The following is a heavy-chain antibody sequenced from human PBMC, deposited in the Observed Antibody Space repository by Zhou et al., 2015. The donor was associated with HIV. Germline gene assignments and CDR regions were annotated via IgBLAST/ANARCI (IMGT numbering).Heavy chain of an antibody. CDR3: ARGTATHTSGYGMDV. Sequence: QVQLVQSGVEVRKPGASVRVSCKASGYTFTTYDITWVRQAPGQGLEWMGWISAYNGDTNYAQNFQGRVTMTTDTSTSTAYMEVRGLRSDDTAVYFCARGTATHTSGYGMDVWGQGTTVTVSS. CDR2: ISAYNGDT. J-gene: IGHJ6*02. CDR1: GYTFTTYD. D-gene: IGHD5-24*01. V-gene: IGHV1-18*01.